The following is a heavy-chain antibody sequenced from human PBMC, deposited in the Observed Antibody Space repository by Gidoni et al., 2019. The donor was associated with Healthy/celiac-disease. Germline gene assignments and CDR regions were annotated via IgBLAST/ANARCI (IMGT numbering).Heavy chain of an antibody. CDR1: GYTFTSYG. V-gene: IGHV1-18*01. Sequence: QVQLVQSGAEVKKPGASVKVSCKASGYTFTSYGISWVRQAPGQGREWMGWISAYNGNTNYAQKLQGRVTMTTDTSTSTAYMELRSLRSDDTAVYYCARAIKGYCSGGSCYSDYWGQGTLVTVSS. D-gene: IGHD2-15*01. CDR2: ISAYNGNT. CDR3: ARAIKGYCSGGSCYSDY. J-gene: IGHJ4*02.